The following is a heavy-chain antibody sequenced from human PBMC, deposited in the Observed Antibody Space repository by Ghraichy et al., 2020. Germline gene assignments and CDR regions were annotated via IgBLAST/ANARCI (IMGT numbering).Heavy chain of an antibody. CDR3: ARAGYGDYVDDAFDI. Sequence: GGSLRLSCAASGFTVSSNYMSWVRQAPGKGLEWVSVIYSGGSTYYADSVKGRFTISRDNSKNTLYLQMNSLRAEDTAVYYCARAGYGDYVDDAFDIWGQGTMVTVSS. V-gene: IGHV3-53*01. J-gene: IGHJ3*02. CDR2: IYSGGST. D-gene: IGHD4-17*01. CDR1: GFTVSSNY.